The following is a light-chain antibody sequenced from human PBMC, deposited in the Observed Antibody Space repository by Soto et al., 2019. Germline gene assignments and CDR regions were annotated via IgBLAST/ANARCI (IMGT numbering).Light chain of an antibody. CDR2: EVY. CDR1: SSDIGGYNF. CDR3: SSYTNINTRACV. J-gene: IGLJ1*01. V-gene: IGLV2-8*01. Sequence: QSVLTQPPSASGSPGQSVTISCAGTSSDIGGYNFVSWYQQHPGKAPKLMIYEVYKRPSGVPDRFSGSKSGNTASLTVSGLQAEDEADYYCSSYTNINTRACVFGTGTKVTVL.